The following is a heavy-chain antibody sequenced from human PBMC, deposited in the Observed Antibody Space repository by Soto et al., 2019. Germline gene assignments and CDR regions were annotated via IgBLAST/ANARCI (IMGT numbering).Heavy chain of an antibody. J-gene: IGHJ5*02. CDR2: IYHSGST. CDR1: GGSISSGGYS. Sequence: SETLSLTCAVSGGSISSGGYSWSWIRQPPGKGLEWIGYIYHSGSTYYNPSLKSRVTISVDRSKNQFSLKLSSVTAADTAVYYGARVTDYGDYGWFDPWGQGTLVTVSS. V-gene: IGHV4-30-2*01. D-gene: IGHD4-17*01. CDR3: ARVTDYGDYGWFDP.